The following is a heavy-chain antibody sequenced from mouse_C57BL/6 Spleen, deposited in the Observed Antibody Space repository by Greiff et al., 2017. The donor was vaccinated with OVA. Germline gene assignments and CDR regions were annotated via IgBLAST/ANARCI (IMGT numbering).Heavy chain of an antibody. CDR2: ISSGSSTI. V-gene: IGHV5-17*01. J-gene: IGHJ4*01. CDR1: GFTFSDYG. Sequence: EVKVVESGGGLVKPGGSLKLSCAASGFTFSDYGMHWVRQAPEKGLEWVAYISSGSSTIYYADTVNGRFTISRDNAKNTLFLQMTSLRSEDTAMYYCARTDFFYYAMDYWGQGTSVTVSS. CDR3: ARTDFFYYAMDY.